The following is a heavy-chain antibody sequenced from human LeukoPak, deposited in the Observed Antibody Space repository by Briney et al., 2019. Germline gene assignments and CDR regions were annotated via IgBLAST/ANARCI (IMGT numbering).Heavy chain of an antibody. CDR2: INHSGST. V-gene: IGHV4-34*09. J-gene: IGHJ3*02. CDR3: ARDKDPPNILDAFDI. CDR1: GGSFSGYY. Sequence: SETLSLTCAVYGGSFSGYYWSWIRQPPGKGLEWIGEINHSGSTNYNPSLKSRVTISVDTSKSQFSLKLSSVTAADTAVYYCARDKDPPNILDAFDIWGQGTMVTVSS.